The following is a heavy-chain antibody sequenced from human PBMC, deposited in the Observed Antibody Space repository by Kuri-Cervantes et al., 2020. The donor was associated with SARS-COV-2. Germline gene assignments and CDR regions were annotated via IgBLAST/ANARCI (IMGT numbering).Heavy chain of an antibody. CDR1: GGTFSSYA. CDR2: IIPIFGTA. V-gene: IGHV1-69*05. Sequence: SVKVSCKASGGTFSSYAISWVRQAPGQGLEWMGGIIPIFGTANYAQKLQGRVTMTTDTSTSTAYMELRSLRSDDTAVYYCARGDDEAYWGQGTLVTVSS. J-gene: IGHJ4*02. CDR3: ARGDDEAY. D-gene: IGHD3-16*01.